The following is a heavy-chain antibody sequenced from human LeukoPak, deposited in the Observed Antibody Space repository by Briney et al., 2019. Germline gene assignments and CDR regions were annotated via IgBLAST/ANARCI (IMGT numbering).Heavy chain of an antibody. V-gene: IGHV3-7*01. Sequence: GGSLRLSCAASGFTFTNNFMSWVRQVPGKGLEWVANIKQDGSEKTYADSVRGRFTIFRDNAKDSVYLQMNSLRAEDSAIYYCAREGFYFFDFWGQGTLVTVSS. CDR2: IKQDGSEK. J-gene: IGHJ4*01. CDR3: AREGFYFFDF. CDR1: GFTFTNNF.